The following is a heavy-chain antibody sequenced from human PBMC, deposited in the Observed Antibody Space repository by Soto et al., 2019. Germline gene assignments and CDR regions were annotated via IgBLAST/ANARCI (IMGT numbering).Heavy chain of an antibody. CDR2: ISYDGSNK. D-gene: IGHD3-9*01. CDR1: GFTFSSYG. V-gene: IGHV3-30*18. Sequence: QVQLVESGGGVVQPGRSLRLSCAASGFTFSSYGMHWVRQAPGKGLEWVEVISYDGSNKYYADSVKGRFTISRDNSKNTLYLQMNSLRAEDTAVYYCAKPNTLYDILTGCPDHWGQGTLVTVSS. J-gene: IGHJ4*02. CDR3: AKPNTLYDILTGCPDH.